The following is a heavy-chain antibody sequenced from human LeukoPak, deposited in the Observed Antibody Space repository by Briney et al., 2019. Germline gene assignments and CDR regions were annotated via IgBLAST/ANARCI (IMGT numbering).Heavy chain of an antibody. Sequence: KTSETLSLTCTVSGGSISSNHWSWIRQPPGKGLEWIGYIYYSGSTNCNPSLKSRVSISVDTSKKQFSLRLSSVTAADTAVYYCARRSRYSDYVDFWGQGTLFTVSS. D-gene: IGHD5-18*01. V-gene: IGHV4-59*08. CDR2: IYYSGST. CDR3: ARRSRYSDYVDF. J-gene: IGHJ4*02. CDR1: GGSISSNH.